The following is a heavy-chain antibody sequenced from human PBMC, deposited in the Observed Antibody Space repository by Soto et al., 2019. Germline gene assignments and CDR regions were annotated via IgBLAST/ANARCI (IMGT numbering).Heavy chain of an antibody. V-gene: IGHV4-34*01. CDR2: INHSGST. CDR1: GGSFSGYY. J-gene: IGHJ4*02. CDR3: ARYSVFYRTCANFDY. D-gene: IGHD2-2*01. Sequence: QVQLQQCGAGLLKPSETLSLTCAVYGGSFSGYYWSWIRQPPGKGLEWIGEINHSGSTNYNPSLRSRVTISVDTSKNQFFLKLSSVTAADTAVYYCARYSVFYRTCANFDYWGQGTLVTVSS.